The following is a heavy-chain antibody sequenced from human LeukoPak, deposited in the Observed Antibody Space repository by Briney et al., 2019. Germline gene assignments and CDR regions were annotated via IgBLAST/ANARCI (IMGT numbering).Heavy chain of an antibody. V-gene: IGHV3-11*04. CDR3: ARYYYDSSGYYQKDY. Sequence: GGPLRLSCAASGFTFSDYYMSWIRQAPGKGLEWVSYISSSGTTIYYADSVKGRFIISRDNAKNSLYLQMNSLRAEDTAVYYCARYYYDSSGYYQKDYWGQGTLVTVSS. CDR1: GFTFSDYY. J-gene: IGHJ4*02. D-gene: IGHD3-22*01. CDR2: ISSSGTTI.